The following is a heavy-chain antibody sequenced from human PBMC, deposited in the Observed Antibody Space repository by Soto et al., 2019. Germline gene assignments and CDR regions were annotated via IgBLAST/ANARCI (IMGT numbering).Heavy chain of an antibody. CDR2: IYSGGST. CDR1: GFTVSSNY. D-gene: IGHD3-9*01. V-gene: IGHV3-66*04. J-gene: IGHJ3*02. CDR3: ARPGYYDILTGNDAFEI. Sequence: PGGSLRLSCAASGFTVSSNYMSWVRQAPGKGLEWVSVIYSGGSTYYADSVKGRFTISRDNSKNTLYLQMNSLRAEDPAVYYCARPGYYDILTGNDAFEIWGQGTMVTVSS.